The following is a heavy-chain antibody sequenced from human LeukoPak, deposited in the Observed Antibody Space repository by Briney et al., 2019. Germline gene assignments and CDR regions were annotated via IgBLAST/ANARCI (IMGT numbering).Heavy chain of an antibody. CDR2: ISGSGGST. D-gene: IGHD3-9*01. V-gene: IGHV3-23*01. CDR3: GGFDWLLFRYQIDY. J-gene: IGHJ4*02. Sequence: GGSLRLSCAASGFTFSSYGMSWVRQAPGKGLEWVSAISGSGGSTYYADSVKGRFTISRDNSKNTLYLQMNSLRAEDTAVYYCGGFDWLLFRYQIDYWGQGTLVTVSS. CDR1: GFTFSSYG.